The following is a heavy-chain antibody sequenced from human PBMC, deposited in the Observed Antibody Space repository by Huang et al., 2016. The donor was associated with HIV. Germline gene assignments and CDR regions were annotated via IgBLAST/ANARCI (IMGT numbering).Heavy chain of an antibody. V-gene: IGHV1-69*13. CDR1: GGTFNNA. CDR2: VIPICGTP. CDR3: ARGAPDLDSHLDH. Sequence: QVQLVQSGAEVKKPGSSVKVSCKVSGGTFNNAISWVRLAPGQGLEWMGGVIPICGTPKYERKFQGRVTITADESTSIAYMELSSLRSEDTAVYYCARGAPDLDSHLDHWGQGTLVTVSS. J-gene: IGHJ4*02. D-gene: IGHD3-3*01.